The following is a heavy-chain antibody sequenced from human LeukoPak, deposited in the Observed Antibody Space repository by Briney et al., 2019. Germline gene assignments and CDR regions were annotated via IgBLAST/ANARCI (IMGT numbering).Heavy chain of an antibody. CDR1: GGSISSSIYY. V-gene: IGHV4-39*07. J-gene: IGHJ4*02. CDR3: ARGRTAMASFDY. Sequence: SETLSLTCTVSGGSISSSIYYWGWIRQSPGKGLEWIGSMYHSGSIYYNPSLKSRVTMSIDTSKNQFSLKLSSVTAADTAVYYCARGRTAMASFDYWGQGTLVTVSS. CDR2: MYHSGSI. D-gene: IGHD5-18*01.